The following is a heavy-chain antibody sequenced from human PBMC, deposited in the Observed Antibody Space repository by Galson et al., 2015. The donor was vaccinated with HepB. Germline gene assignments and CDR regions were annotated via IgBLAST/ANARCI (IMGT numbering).Heavy chain of an antibody. Sequence: SVKVSCKASGYTFTSYYIHCMRQAPGQGLEWMGKINFSGRNINYAQKFQGRVTMTRDTSTSTVYMGLSSLRSDDTAVYYCGREKQGTFDYWGQGTLVTVSS. CDR2: INFSGRNI. CDR1: GYTFTSYY. CDR3: GREKQGTFDY. V-gene: IGHV1-46*01. D-gene: IGHD3-10*01. J-gene: IGHJ4*02.